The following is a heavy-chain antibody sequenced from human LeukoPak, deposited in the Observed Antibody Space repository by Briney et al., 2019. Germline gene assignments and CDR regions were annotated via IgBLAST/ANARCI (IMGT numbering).Heavy chain of an antibody. Sequence: ASVKVSCKASGSTFTRYYIHWVRQAPGQGLDWMGMINPSSGSTRFAQMFQDRVTMSRDTSTSAVYMELSSLTSEDTAMYYCARTYSSSWSYCDSWGQGTLVTVSS. CDR3: ARTYSSSWSYCDS. D-gene: IGHD6-13*01. V-gene: IGHV1-46*01. CDR2: INPSSGST. CDR1: GSTFTRYY. J-gene: IGHJ4*02.